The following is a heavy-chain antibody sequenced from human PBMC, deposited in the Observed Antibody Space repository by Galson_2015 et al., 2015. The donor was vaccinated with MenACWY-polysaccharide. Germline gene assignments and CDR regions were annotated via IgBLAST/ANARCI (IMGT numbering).Heavy chain of an antibody. V-gene: IGHV3-23*01. CDR3: AKESQSGYGDFDY. CDR2: ICGSGGST. D-gene: IGHD5-12*01. J-gene: IGHJ4*02. Sequence: SLRLSCAASGFTFSSYAMSWVRQAPGKGLEWVSLICGSGGSTYYADSVKGRFTISRDNSKNTLYLQMNSLRAEDTAVYYCAKESQSGYGDFDYWGQGTLVTVSS. CDR1: GFTFSSYA.